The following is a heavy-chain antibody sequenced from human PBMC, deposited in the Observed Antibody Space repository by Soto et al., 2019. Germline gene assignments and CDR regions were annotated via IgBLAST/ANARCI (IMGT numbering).Heavy chain of an antibody. CDR3: AGGRLRKLEQTYYYYTDV. V-gene: IGHV1-8*01. CDR2: MNPSSGNT. J-gene: IGHJ6*03. CDR1: GYTFTSYD. D-gene: IGHD1-1*01. Sequence: GASVKVSCKASGYTFTSYDINWVRQATGQGLEWMGWMNPSSGNTGYAQKFQGRVTMTRNTSTSAAYMELSSLRSEDTAVYYCAGGRLRKLEQTYYYYTDVWGKGTTVTVSS.